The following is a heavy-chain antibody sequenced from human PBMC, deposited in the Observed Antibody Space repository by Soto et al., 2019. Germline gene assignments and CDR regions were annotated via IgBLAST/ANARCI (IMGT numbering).Heavy chain of an antibody. Sequence: GASVKVSCKASGYTFTSYDINWVRQATGQGLEWMGWMNPNSGNTGYAQKFRGRVSMTRNTSISTAYMELSSLRSEDTAVYYCARDLIRGVHNWFDPWGQGTLVTVSS. CDR2: MNPNSGNT. D-gene: IGHD3-10*01. J-gene: IGHJ5*02. CDR3: ARDLIRGVHNWFDP. CDR1: GYTFTSYD. V-gene: IGHV1-8*01.